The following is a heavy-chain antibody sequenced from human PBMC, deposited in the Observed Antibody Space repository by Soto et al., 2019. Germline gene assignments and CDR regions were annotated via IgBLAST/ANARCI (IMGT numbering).Heavy chain of an antibody. CDR1: GFTISSFASSYD. Sequence: PGGSLRLSCAASGFTISSFASSYDMHWVRQGTGQRLEWVATIRPAGDTYYAESVKGRFTISTESAENFLFLQMNSLRAEDTAVYYCVRAVFSEGLFDYWGRGTLVTVSS. CDR2: IRPAGDT. V-gene: IGHV3-13*01. J-gene: IGHJ4*02. D-gene: IGHD3-10*02. CDR3: VRAVFSEGLFDY.